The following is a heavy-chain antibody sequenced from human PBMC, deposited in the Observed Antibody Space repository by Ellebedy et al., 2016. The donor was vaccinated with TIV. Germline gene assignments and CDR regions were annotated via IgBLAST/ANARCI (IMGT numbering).Heavy chain of an antibody. J-gene: IGHJ6*02. CDR2: IFHSGST. D-gene: IGHD5/OR15-5a*01. CDR1: GGSVSSNHW. Sequence: MPSETLSLTCAVSGGSVSSNHWWSWVRQPPGKGLEWIGEIFHSGSTNYNPSLKSRVTISVDKSKNQFSLKLTSVTAADTAVYYCARLFKINHGMDVWGQGTTVAVSS. CDR3: ARLFKINHGMDV. V-gene: IGHV4-4*02.